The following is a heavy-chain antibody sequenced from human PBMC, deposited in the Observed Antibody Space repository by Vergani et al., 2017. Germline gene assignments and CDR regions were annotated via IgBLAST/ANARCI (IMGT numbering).Heavy chain of an antibody. V-gene: IGHV5-10-1*01. CDR1: GYSFTSYW. CDR2: IDPSDSYT. J-gene: IGHJ4*02. D-gene: IGHD6-13*01. Sequence: EVQLVQSGAEVKKPGESLKISCKGSGYSFTSYWIGWVRQMPGKGLEWMGRIDPSDSYTNYSPSFQGHVTISADKSISTAYLQWSSLKASDTAMYYCARQIAAAGTSDYWGQGTLVTVSS. CDR3: ARQIAAAGTSDY.